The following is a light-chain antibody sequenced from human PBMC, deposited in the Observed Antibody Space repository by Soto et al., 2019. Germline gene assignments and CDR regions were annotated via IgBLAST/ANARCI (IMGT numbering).Light chain of an antibody. CDR2: KAS. CDR1: QTVSSR. J-gene: IGKJ4*01. V-gene: IGKV1-5*03. CDR3: QQLTSYPLT. Sequence: DIQLTQSPSTLSGSVGDRVTITCRASQTVSSRLARYQQKPGKAPKELIYKASTLKSGVPSRLSGSGSGTDFTLIISSLQPEDFATYYCQQLTSYPLTFGGGTKVDIK.